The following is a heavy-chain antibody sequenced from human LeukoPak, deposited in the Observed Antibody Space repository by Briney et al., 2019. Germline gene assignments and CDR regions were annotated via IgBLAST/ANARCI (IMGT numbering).Heavy chain of an antibody. CDR1: GFTFDDYA. V-gene: IGHV3-23*01. Sequence: GGSLRLSCAASGFTFDDYAMHWVRQAPGKGLEWVSLISGGGGSTYYADSVKGRFTISRDNSKNTLYLQMNSLRAEDTAVYYCAELGITMIGGVWGKGTTVTISS. CDR2: ISGGGGST. CDR3: AELGITMIGGV. J-gene: IGHJ6*04. D-gene: IGHD3-10*02.